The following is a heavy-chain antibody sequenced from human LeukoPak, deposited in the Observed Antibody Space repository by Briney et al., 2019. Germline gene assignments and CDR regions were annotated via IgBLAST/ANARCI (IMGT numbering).Heavy chain of an antibody. Sequence: PGRSLRLSCAASGFTFSSYGMHWVRQAPGKGLEWVAVISYDGSNKYYADSVKGRFTISRDNSKNTLYLQMNSLRAEDTAVYYCASYYSSSSGAGLDYWGQGTLVTVSS. D-gene: IGHD6-6*01. J-gene: IGHJ4*02. CDR3: ASYYSSSSGAGLDY. CDR2: ISYDGSNK. V-gene: IGHV3-30*03. CDR1: GFTFSSYG.